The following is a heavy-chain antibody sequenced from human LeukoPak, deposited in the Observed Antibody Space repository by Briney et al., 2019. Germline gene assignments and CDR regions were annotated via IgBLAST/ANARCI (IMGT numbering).Heavy chain of an antibody. V-gene: IGHV4-34*01. CDR1: GGSFSGYY. CDR2: INHSGST. D-gene: IGHD3-10*01. Sequence: SSETLSLTCAVYGGSFSGYYWSWIRQPPGKGLEWIGEINHSGSTNYNPSLKSRVTISVDTSKNQFSLKLSSVTAADTAVYYCARQGPGYGSGSYYYWGQGTLVTVSS. J-gene: IGHJ4*02. CDR3: ARQGPGYGSGSYYY.